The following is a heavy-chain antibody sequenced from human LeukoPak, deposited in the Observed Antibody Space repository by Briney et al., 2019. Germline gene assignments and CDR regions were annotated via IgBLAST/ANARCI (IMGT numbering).Heavy chain of an antibody. D-gene: IGHD1-14*01. CDR2: IHNSGRT. Sequence: SETLSLTCSVSGGSVSSYYWSWIRQSPGKGLEWIGYIHNSGRTNYNPSLKSRVTGFVDTSKSQVSLRLSSVTAADTAVYYCARHGTISSESYFDYWGQGALVTVSS. V-gene: IGHV4-59*08. J-gene: IGHJ4*02. CDR1: GGSVSSYY. CDR3: ARHGTISSESYFDY.